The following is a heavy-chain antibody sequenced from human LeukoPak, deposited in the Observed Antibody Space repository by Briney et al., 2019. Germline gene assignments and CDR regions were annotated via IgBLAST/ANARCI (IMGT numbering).Heavy chain of an antibody. Sequence: VGSLRLSCAASGFTLSSYGMHWVRQAPGKGLEWGAVISYDGSNKYYADSVKGRFTISRGNSKNTLYLQMSSLRAEDTAVYYCAKVQDYDSSGYYFDYWGQGTLVTVSS. CDR2: ISYDGSNK. J-gene: IGHJ4*02. D-gene: IGHD3-22*01. CDR3: AKVQDYDSSGYYFDY. CDR1: GFTLSSYG. V-gene: IGHV3-30*18.